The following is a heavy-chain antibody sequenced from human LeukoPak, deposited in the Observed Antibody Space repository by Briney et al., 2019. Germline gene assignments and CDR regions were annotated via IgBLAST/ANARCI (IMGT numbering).Heavy chain of an antibody. Sequence: GASVKVSCKASGGTFSSYAISWVRQAPGQGLEWMGGIIPIFGTANYAQKFQGRVTITTDESTSTAYMELSSLRSEDTAVYYCARDYYTNGVCYAVWGQGTLVTVSS. CDR2: IIPIFGTA. J-gene: IGHJ4*02. CDR1: GGTFSSYA. D-gene: IGHD2-8*01. CDR3: ARDYYTNGVCYAV. V-gene: IGHV1-69*05.